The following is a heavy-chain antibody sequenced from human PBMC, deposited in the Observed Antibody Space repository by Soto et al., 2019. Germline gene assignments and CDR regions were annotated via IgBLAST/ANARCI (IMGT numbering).Heavy chain of an antibody. Sequence: PGGSLRLSCADSGFTFTDYGMHWVRQAPGKGLEWVAVISYDGSNKNYADSVKGRFTISRDNSKNTLYLQMNSLRAEDTAVYYCARDFNSYFDYWGQGTLVTVSS. CDR1: GFTFTDYG. J-gene: IGHJ4*02. CDR3: ARDFNSYFDY. CDR2: ISYDGSNK. V-gene: IGHV3-30*03.